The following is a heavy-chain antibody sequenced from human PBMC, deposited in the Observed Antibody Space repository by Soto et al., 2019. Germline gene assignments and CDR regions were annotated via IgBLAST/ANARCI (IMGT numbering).Heavy chain of an antibody. Sequence: SETLSLTCTVSGGSISSYYWSWIRQPPGKGLEWIGYIYYSGSTNYNPSLKSRVTISVDTSKNQFSLKLSSVTAADTAVYYCARLAAAGRFDPWGQGTLVTV. V-gene: IGHV4-59*01. D-gene: IGHD6-13*01. J-gene: IGHJ5*02. CDR1: GGSISSYY. CDR2: IYYSGST. CDR3: ARLAAAGRFDP.